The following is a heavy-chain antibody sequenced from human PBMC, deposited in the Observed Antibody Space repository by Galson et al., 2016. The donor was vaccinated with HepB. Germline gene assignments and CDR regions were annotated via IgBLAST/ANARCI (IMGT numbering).Heavy chain of an antibody. V-gene: IGHV3-74*01. CDR2: INGDGRTT. J-gene: IGHJ4*02. CDR1: GFSFNSYW. Sequence: SLRLSCAASGFSFNSYWMLWVRQAPGKGLVFVSRINGDGRTTNYADSVKGRFTISRDNAKNTLYLQMNSLRAEDTAVYFCVGGYGWLSDFWGQGTLVTVSS. D-gene: IGHD5-18*01. CDR3: VGGYGWLSDF.